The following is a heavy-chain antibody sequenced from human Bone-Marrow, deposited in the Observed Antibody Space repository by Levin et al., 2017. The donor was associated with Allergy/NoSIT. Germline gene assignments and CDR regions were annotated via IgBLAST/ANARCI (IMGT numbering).Heavy chain of an antibody. D-gene: IGHD2-8*01. CDR1: GFTFSKFW. J-gene: IGHJ6*02. CDR2: INTDGTLT. CDR3: VRDGVCLDV. Sequence: LSLTCTASGFTFSKFWMHWVRQAPGKGLVWVSRINTDGTLTSHAESVRGRFAISRDNAKNTVFLQVSSLRTEDTGVYYCVRDGVCLDVWGQGTTVTVSS. V-gene: IGHV3-74*01.